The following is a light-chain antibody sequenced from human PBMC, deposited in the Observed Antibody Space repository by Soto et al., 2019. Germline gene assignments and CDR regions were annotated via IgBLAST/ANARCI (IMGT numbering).Light chain of an antibody. CDR1: QNIGIY. CDR2: AAS. CDR3: QQTYRIPYT. V-gene: IGKV1-39*01. Sequence: DVQMTQSPSSLSASVGDRVTITCRASQNIGIYLNWYQQNPGKAPKPLIYAASTLLSGVPSRFSGSGSGTDFTLTISSLQPYDFATYYGQQTYRIPYTFGQGTKVEI. J-gene: IGKJ2*01.